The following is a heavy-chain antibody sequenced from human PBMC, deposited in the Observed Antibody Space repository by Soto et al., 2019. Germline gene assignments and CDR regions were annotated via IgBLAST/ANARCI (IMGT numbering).Heavy chain of an antibody. V-gene: IGHV4-31*03. CDR1: RGSINSGGYY. Sequence: QEELQESGPGLVRPSQTLSLTCTVSRGSINSGGYYWNWIRQHPGKGLEWIGNIYYSGSTYYNPSLKSRVVISIDTSENQFSLKLSSVTAADTAVYYCARALDCTTNSCPNNWFDPWGQGTLVTVSS. CDR2: IYYSGST. J-gene: IGHJ5*02. CDR3: ARALDCTTNSCPNNWFDP. D-gene: IGHD2-2*01.